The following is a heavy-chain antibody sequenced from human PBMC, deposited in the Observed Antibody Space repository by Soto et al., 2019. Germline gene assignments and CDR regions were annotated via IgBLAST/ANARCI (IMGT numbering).Heavy chain of an antibody. Sequence: SGPTLVNPTQTLTLTCTFSGFSLRSSGIYVSWIRQPPGKALEWLALIDWDDEDDDTYYNTSLKTRLTISKDTSQNQVVLTMANMDPVDPGTSYCARYSYDTSGYDYWGQGILVTVSS. D-gene: IGHD3-22*01. V-gene: IGHV2-70*01. J-gene: IGHJ4*02. CDR1: GFSLRSSGIY. CDR2: IDWDDEDDDT. CDR3: ARYSYDTSGYDY.